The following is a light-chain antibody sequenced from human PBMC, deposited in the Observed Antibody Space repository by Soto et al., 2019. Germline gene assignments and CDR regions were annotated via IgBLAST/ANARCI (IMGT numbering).Light chain of an antibody. CDR1: QSVSSSY. J-gene: IGKJ1*01. V-gene: IGKV3-20*01. CDR3: QQYARTPRT. CDR2: GAS. Sequence: IVLTQSPATLSLSPVERANLSCSSSQSVSSSYLAWYQQKPGQAPRLLIYGASSRATGIPDRFSGSGSGTDFTLTISRLEPEDFAVYYCQQYARTPRTFGQGTKVDI.